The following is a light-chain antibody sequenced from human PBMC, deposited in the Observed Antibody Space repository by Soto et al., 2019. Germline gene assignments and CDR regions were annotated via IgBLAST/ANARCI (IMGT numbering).Light chain of an antibody. CDR2: AAS. CDR3: QQYRSSPRT. J-gene: IGKJ3*01. CDR1: QSVSSY. V-gene: IGKV3-20*01. Sequence: EIVLTQSPGTLSLSPGERVTLSCRASQSVSSYLAWYQQKPGQAPRLLIYAASSRATGIPDRFSGSGSGTDFTLTISRLEPEDFAVYYCQQYRSSPRTFGPGTEVDIK.